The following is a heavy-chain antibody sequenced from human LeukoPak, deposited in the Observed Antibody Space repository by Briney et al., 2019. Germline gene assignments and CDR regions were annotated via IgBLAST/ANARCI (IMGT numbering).Heavy chain of an antibody. CDR1: GYTFTAYY. V-gene: IGHV1-2*02. J-gene: IGHJ5*02. CDR3: AREEYGFDP. D-gene: IGHD2-2*01. CDR2: INPKSGGT. Sequence: VASVKVSCTASGYTFTAYYMHWVRQAPGQGLEWMGWINPKSGGTNYAQKFQGRVTMTRDTSIHTAYMELSRLRSDDTAVYYCAREEYGFDPWGQGTLVTVSS.